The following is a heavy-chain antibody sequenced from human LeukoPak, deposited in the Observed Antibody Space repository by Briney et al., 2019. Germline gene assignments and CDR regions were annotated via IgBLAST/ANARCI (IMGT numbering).Heavy chain of an antibody. Sequence: GGSLRLSCAASGFTFSNAWMSWVRQAPGKGLEWVGRIKSKTDGGTTDYAAPVKGRFTISRDDSKNTLYLQMNSLKTEDTAVYYCTTDYLLRIGSGWYSEGNAFDIWGQGTMVTVSS. V-gene: IGHV3-15*01. J-gene: IGHJ3*02. CDR2: IKSKTDGGTT. CDR3: TTDYLLRIGSGWYSEGNAFDI. D-gene: IGHD6-19*01. CDR1: GFTFSNAW.